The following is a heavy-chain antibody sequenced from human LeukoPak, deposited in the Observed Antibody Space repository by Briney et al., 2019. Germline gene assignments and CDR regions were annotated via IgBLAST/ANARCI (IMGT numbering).Heavy chain of an antibody. J-gene: IGHJ4*02. D-gene: IGHD6-25*01. CDR1: GGSISDYP. V-gene: IGHV4-59*01. CDR3: TRAGGIRTAALDLDY. Sequence: PSETLSLTCTVSGGSISDYPWSWIRQPPGKGLEWIGNLYYNGSANHNPSLKSRVTISSDTSKNQFSLKLTSVTAADTAVYYCTRAGGIRTAALDLDYWGQGTLVTVSS. CDR2: LYYNGSA.